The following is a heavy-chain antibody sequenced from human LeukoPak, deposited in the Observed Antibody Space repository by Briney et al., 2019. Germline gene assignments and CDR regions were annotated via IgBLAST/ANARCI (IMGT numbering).Heavy chain of an antibody. CDR1: GGSISSSSYY. J-gene: IGHJ4*02. V-gene: IGHV4-39*07. CDR3: ARVRTRRITMIVVVIPYFDY. Sequence: PSETLSLTCTVSGGSISSSSYYWGWIRQPPGKGLEWIGSIHYSGSTNYNPSLKSRVTISVDTSKNQFSLKLSSVTAADTAVYYCARVRTRRITMIVVVIPYFDYWGQGTLVSVSS. D-gene: IGHD3-22*01. CDR2: IHYSGST.